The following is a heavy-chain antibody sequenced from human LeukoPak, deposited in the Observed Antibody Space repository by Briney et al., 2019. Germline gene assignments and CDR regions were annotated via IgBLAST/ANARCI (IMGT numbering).Heavy chain of an antibody. J-gene: IGHJ5*02. V-gene: IGHV4-38-2*01. CDR2: IYHSGST. CDR3: ARGSDIVVVPAAIEAWFDP. Sequence: SETLSLTCAVSGYSISSGYYWGWIRQPPGKGLEWIGSIYHSGSTYYNLSLKSRVTISVDTSKNQFSLKLSSVTAADTAVYYCARGSDIVVVPAAIEAWFDPWGQGTLVTVSS. D-gene: IGHD2-2*02. CDR1: GYSISSGYY.